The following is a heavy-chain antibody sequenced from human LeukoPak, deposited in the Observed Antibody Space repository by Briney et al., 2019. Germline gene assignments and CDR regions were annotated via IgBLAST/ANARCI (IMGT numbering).Heavy chain of an antibody. CDR2: IYYSGST. J-gene: IGHJ2*01. V-gene: IGHV4-59*01. Sequence: ASETLSLTCTVSGGSISSYYWSWIRQPPGKGLEWIGYIYYSGSTNYNPSLKSRVTISGDTSKNQFSLKLSSVTAADTAVYYCARKDGYNPRDWYFDLWGRGTLVTVSS. CDR1: GGSISSYY. D-gene: IGHD5-24*01. CDR3: ARKDGYNPRDWYFDL.